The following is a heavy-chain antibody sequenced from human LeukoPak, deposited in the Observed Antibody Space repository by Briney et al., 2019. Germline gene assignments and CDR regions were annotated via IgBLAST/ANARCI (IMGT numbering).Heavy chain of an antibody. Sequence: SETLSLTCTVSGGSISSYYWSWIRQPPGKGLEWIGYIYYSGSTNYNPSLKSRVTISVDTSKNQFSLKLSSVTAAETAVYYCARAAWGLYGMDAWGQGTTVTVSS. CDR3: ARAAWGLYGMDA. J-gene: IGHJ6*02. D-gene: IGHD3-16*01. CDR2: IYYSGST. CDR1: GGSISSYY. V-gene: IGHV4-59*01.